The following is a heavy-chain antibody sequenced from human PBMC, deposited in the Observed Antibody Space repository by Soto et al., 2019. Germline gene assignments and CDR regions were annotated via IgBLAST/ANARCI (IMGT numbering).Heavy chain of an antibody. Sequence: SETLTLTCTVSGGSIISYYWSWIRQPPGKGLEWIGYIYYSGSTNYNPSLKSRVTISVDTSKNQFSLKLSSVTAADTAVYYCARQTYYYYYMDVWGKGTTVTVSS. V-gene: IGHV4-59*08. CDR2: IYYSGST. J-gene: IGHJ6*03. CDR1: GGSIISYY. CDR3: ARQTYYYYYMDV.